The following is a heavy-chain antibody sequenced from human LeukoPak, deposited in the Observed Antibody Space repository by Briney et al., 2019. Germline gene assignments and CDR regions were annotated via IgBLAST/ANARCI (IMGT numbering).Heavy chain of an antibody. J-gene: IGHJ4*02. CDR1: GFTFSGYW. CDR2: INSDGSST. Sequence: GGSLRLSCAASGFTFSGYWMHWVRQAPGKGLVWVSHINSDGSSTSYADSVKGRFTISRDSAKNTLYLQMNSLRAEDTAVYYCAREVGGGASGQWGQGTLVTVSS. V-gene: IGHV3-74*01. CDR3: AREVGGGASGQ. D-gene: IGHD3-16*01.